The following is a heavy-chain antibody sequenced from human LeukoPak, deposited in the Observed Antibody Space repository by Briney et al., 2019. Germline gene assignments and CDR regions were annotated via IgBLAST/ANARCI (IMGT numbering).Heavy chain of an antibody. CDR2: IKQDGSEK. D-gene: IGHD5-18*01. CDR3: ATTGYSYGYDIDY. CDR1: GFTFSTYW. J-gene: IGHJ4*02. Sequence: GGSLRLSCAASGFTFSTYWMSWVRQAPGKGLEWVANIKQDGSEKYCVDSVKGRFTISRDNAKNSLYLQMNSLRAEDTAVYYCATTGYSYGYDIDYWGQGTLVTVSS. V-gene: IGHV3-7*01.